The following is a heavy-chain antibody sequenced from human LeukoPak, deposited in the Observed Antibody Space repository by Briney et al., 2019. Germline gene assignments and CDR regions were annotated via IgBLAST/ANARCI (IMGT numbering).Heavy chain of an antibody. CDR1: GYTFTGYY. CDR3: SRDLLMYYSGSGEST. D-gene: IGHD3-10*01. CDR2: INPHSGAT. V-gene: IGHV1-2*02. J-gene: IGHJ5*02. Sequence: VASVKDSCKASGYTFTGYYVHWVRQAPGQGPEWMGWINPHSGATNYAQKLQGRVTMTRETSISTAFMELSSLRSDDTAMYYCSRDLLMYYSGSGESTWGQGTQVTVSS.